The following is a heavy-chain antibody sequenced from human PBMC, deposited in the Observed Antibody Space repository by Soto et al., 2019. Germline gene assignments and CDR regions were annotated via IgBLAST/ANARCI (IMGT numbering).Heavy chain of an antibody. Sequence: PGESLKISCKGSGYSFTSYWISWVRQMPGKGLEWMGRIDPSDSYTNYSPSFQGHVTISADKSISTAYLQWSSLKASDTAMYYCASPRYLAAANYNDAFDIWGQGTMVPVSS. CDR2: IDPSDSYT. CDR1: GYSFTSYW. V-gene: IGHV5-10-1*01. CDR3: ASPRYLAAANYNDAFDI. J-gene: IGHJ3*02. D-gene: IGHD6-13*01.